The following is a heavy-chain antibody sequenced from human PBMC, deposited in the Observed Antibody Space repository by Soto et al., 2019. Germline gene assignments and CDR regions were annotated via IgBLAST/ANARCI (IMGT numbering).Heavy chain of an antibody. J-gene: IGHJ6*03. CDR3: ARGLPVTVTIRYYYYYMDV. D-gene: IGHD4-17*01. CDR2: MNPSSGTK. Sequence: ASVKVSCKASGYTFTSYDVNWVRQATGQGPEWMGWMNPSSGTKGYARKFQGRVTMTRNTSINTAYMELSSLTSDDTAVYYCARGLPVTVTIRYYYYYMDVWGKGTTVTSP. CDR1: GYTFTSYD. V-gene: IGHV1-8*01.